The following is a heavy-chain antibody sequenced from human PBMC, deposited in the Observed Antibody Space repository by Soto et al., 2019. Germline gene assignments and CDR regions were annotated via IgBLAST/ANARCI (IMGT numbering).Heavy chain of an antibody. D-gene: IGHD3-3*01. V-gene: IGHV1-2*04. CDR2: INPNSGGT. J-gene: IGHJ6*02. Sequence: GASVKVSCKASGYTFTGYYMHWVRQAPGQGLEWMGWINPNSGGTNYAQKFQGWVTMTRDTSISTAYMELSRLRSDDTAVYYCARSRGVPYYYGMDVWGQGTTVTVSS. CDR3: ARSRGVPYYYGMDV. CDR1: GYTFTGYY.